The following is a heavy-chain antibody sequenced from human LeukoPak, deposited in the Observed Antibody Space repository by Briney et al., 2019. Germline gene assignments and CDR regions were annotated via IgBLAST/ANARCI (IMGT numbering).Heavy chain of an antibody. Sequence: SETLSLTCAVYGGSFSGCYWSWIRQPPGKGLEWIGEINHSGSTNYNPSLKSRVTISVDTSKNQFSLKLSSVTAADTAVYYCARGWGGYWYFDYWGQGTLVTVSS. CDR2: INHSGST. CDR1: GGSFSGCY. V-gene: IGHV4-34*01. J-gene: IGHJ4*02. CDR3: ARGWGGYWYFDY. D-gene: IGHD2-8*02.